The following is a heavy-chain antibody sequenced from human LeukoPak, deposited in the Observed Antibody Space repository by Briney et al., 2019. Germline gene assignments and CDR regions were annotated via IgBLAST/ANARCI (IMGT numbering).Heavy chain of an antibody. Sequence: PGGSLRLSCAASGFTFNNYAMTWVRQAPGKGLEWVSAISGSGATTYYADSVKGRFTISRVSSKNTLYLEMSSLRAEDTAVYYCAKDFDYYDTSDYFFLAVFDYWGQGTLVTVSS. V-gene: IGHV3-23*01. CDR2: ISGSGATT. CDR3: AKDFDYYDTSDYFFLAVFDY. J-gene: IGHJ4*02. CDR1: GFTFNNYA. D-gene: IGHD3-22*01.